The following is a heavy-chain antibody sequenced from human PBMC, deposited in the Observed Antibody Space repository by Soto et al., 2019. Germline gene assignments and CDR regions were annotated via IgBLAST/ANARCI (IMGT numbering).Heavy chain of an antibody. J-gene: IGHJ4*02. CDR3: ARGGGYCGTTSCYTYFFDY. V-gene: IGHV4-61*01. CDR1: GDSVSSGSYY. D-gene: IGHD2-2*01. Sequence: SETLSLTCTVSGDSVSSGSYYWSWIRQPPGKGLEWIAYIHHSGTTNYNPSLKSRVTISVDTSKNQFSLKLTSVTAADTAMFYCARGGGYCGTTSCYTYFFDYWGQGALVTVSS. CDR2: IHHSGTT.